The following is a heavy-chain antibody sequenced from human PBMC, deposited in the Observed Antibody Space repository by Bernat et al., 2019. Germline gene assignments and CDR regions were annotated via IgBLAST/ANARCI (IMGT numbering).Heavy chain of an antibody. V-gene: IGHV4-38-2*02. J-gene: IGHJ5*02. Sequence: QVQLHESGPGLVKPSETLSLTCAVSGYSISSGYYWCWIRQPPGKGLEWIGIIYHRGSTYYNPSLKIRVTISVDTSKNQFSLKLISVTAADTAVYYCARDSLVWGWFDPWGKGTLVNVSS. CDR2: IYHRGST. D-gene: IGHD3-16*01. CDR1: GYSISSGYY. CDR3: ARDSLVWGWFDP.